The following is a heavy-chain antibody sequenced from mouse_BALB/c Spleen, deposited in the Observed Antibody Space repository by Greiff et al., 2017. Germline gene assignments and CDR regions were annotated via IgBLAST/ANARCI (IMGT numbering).Heavy chain of an antibody. CDR1: GFSLSRYS. J-gene: IGHJ4*01. D-gene: IGHD2-14*01. CDR2: IWGGGST. V-gene: IGHV2-6-4*01. CDR3: ARSYYRYDPYAMDY. Sequence: VKVVESGPGLVAPSQSLSITCTVSGFSLSRYSVHWVRQPPGKGLEWLGMIWGGGSTDYNSALKSRLSISKDNSKSQVFLKLNSLQTDDTAMYYWARSYYRYDPYAMDYWGQGTSVTVSS.